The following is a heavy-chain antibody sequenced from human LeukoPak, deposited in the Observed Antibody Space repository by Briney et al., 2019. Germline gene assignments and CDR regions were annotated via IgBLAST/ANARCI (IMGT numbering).Heavy chain of an antibody. CDR2: ISDDGYST. V-gene: IGHV3-23*01. Sequence: PGGSLRLSCAASGFTFSSHSMSWVRQAPWKGLEWVSAISDDGYSTYYADSVKGRFTISRDKSKNTLDLQMNSLRAEDSAIYYCARDSPVLTVWGQGTLVTVSS. J-gene: IGHJ4*02. D-gene: IGHD3-9*01. CDR3: ARDSPVLTV. CDR1: GFTFSSHS.